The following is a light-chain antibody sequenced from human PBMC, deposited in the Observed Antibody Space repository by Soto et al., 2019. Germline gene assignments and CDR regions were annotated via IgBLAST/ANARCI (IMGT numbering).Light chain of an antibody. Sequence: QSVLTQPPSVSGAPGQRVTISCTGSSSNIGAGYDVHWYQQLPGTAPKLLIYANSNRPSGVPDRFSGSKSGTSDSLAITGLQAEDEADYYCQSYDNSLRVFGGGTKVTVL. CDR3: QSYDNSLRV. V-gene: IGLV1-40*01. CDR1: SSNIGAGYD. J-gene: IGLJ2*01. CDR2: ANS.